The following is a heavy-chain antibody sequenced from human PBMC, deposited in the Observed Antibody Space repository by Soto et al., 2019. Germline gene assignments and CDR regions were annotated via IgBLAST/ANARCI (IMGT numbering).Heavy chain of an antibody. CDR1: GYTLTSYD. V-gene: IGHV1-8*01. CDR2: MNPNSGNT. CDR3: ATNYDFWSGLLDYYYYGMDV. J-gene: IGHJ6*02. D-gene: IGHD3-3*01. Sequence: ASVKVSCKASGYTLTSYDINWVRQATGQGLEWMGWMNPNSGNTGYAQKFQGRVTMTRNTSISTAYMELSSLRSEDTAVYYCATNYDFWSGLLDYYYYGMDVWGQGTTVTVSS.